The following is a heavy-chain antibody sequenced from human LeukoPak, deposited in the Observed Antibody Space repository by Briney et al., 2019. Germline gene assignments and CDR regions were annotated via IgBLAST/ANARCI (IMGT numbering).Heavy chain of an antibody. V-gene: IGHV3-74*01. CDR3: ARDRYLMDV. CDR1: GFTFSNYW. J-gene: IGHJ6*02. D-gene: IGHD2-2*02. CDR2: INSDGSST. Sequence: GGSLRLSCAASGFTFSNYWMHWVRQAPGKGLVWVSRINSDGSSTNYADSVKGRCTISRDNAKNTLFLQMNSLRADDTAVYYCARDRYLMDVWGQGTTVTVSS.